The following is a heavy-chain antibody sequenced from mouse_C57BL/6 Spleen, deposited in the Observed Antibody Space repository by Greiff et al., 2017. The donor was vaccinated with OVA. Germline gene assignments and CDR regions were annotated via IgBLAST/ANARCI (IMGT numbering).Heavy chain of an antibody. D-gene: IGHD2-5*01. Sequence: EVHLVESGGGLVQPGGSLKLSCAASGFTFSDYYMYWVRQTPEKRLEWVAYISNGGGSTYYPDTVKGRFTISRDNAKNTLYLQMSRLKSEDTAMYYCARVYSNHWYFDVWGTGTTVTVSS. V-gene: IGHV5-12*01. CDR3: ARVYSNHWYFDV. J-gene: IGHJ1*03. CDR2: ISNGGGST. CDR1: GFTFSDYY.